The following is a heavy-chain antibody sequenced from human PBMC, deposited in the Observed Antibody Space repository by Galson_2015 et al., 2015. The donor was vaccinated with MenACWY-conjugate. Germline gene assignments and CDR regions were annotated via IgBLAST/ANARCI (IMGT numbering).Heavy chain of an antibody. V-gene: IGHV3-11*06. Sequence: ISSSSSYTNYADSVKGRFTISRDNAKNSLYLQMNSLRAEDTAVYYCARDKGTAMDSLDAFDIWGQGTMVTVSS. D-gene: IGHD5-18*01. CDR2: ISSSSSYT. CDR3: ARDKGTAMDSLDAFDI. J-gene: IGHJ3*02.